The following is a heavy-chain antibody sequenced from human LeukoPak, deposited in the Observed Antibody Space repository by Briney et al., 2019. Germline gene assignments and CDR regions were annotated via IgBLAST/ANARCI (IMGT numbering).Heavy chain of an antibody. V-gene: IGHV4-34*01. CDR2: INHSGST. CDR1: GGSFSGYY. D-gene: IGHD3-16*01. Sequence: SETLSLTCAVYGGSFSGYYWGWIRQPPGKGLEWIGEINHSGSTNYNPSLKSRVTISVDTSKNQFSLKLSSVTAADTAVYYCASQSYGGLRTHDYWGQGTLVTVSS. CDR3: ASQSYGGLRTHDY. J-gene: IGHJ4*02.